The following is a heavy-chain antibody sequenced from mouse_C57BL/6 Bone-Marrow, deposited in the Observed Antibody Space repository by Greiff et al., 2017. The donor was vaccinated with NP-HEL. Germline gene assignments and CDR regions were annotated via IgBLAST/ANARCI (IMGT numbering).Heavy chain of an antibody. CDR2: ISSGGSCT. V-gene: IGHV5-6*01. J-gene: IGHJ3*01. CDR3: ARPWHCAWFAY. CDR1: GFTFSSYG. Sequence: EVKVVESGGDLVKPGGSLKLSCAASGFTFSSYGMSWVRQTPDKRLEWVATISSGGSCTFYPDSVKGRFTISRDNAKNTLYLQMSSLKSEDTAMYFCARPWHCAWFAYWGQGTLVTVSA.